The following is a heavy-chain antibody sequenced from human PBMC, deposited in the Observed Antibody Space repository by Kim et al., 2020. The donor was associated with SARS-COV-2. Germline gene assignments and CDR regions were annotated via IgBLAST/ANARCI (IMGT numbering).Heavy chain of an antibody. CDR1: GGSISSGGYY. J-gene: IGHJ6*02. Sequence: SETLSLTCTVSGGSISSGGYYWSRMRQYPGKELEWIGNIYYGGTTYYNPSLKSRITISVDTSKNQFSLEMSSVTAADTGEYYCARDPLKNPVALGYYYDYGMEVWGQGTSDTVPS. CDR2: IYYGGTT. CDR3: ARDPLKNPVALGYYYDYGMEV. V-gene: IGHV4-31*03.